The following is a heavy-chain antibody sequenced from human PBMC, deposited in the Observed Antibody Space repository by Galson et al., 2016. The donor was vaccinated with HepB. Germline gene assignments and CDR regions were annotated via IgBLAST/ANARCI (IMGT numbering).Heavy chain of an antibody. CDR1: GFTLESYG. V-gene: IGHV3-30*03. D-gene: IGHD3-16*02. CDR2: SSQDESNE. CDR3: TATNDYAWGSYRAPFDY. J-gene: IGHJ4*02. Sequence: SLRLSCAASGFTLESYGMHWVRKAPGKGLEWVAVSSQDESNEYSADSVKGRFTISRDNSKNTLYLQMNSLRAEDTAVYYCTATNDYAWGSYRAPFDYWGQGTLVTVSS.